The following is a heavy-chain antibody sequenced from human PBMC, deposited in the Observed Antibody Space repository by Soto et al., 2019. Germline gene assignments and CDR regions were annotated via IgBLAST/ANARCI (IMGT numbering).Heavy chain of an antibody. Sequence: ASVKVSCKASGYTFTDYAMHWVRQAPGQRLEWMGWISTGNGNTKYSQKFQGRVTITRDTSATTAYMELSSLRSEDTAVYYCAKGSPMWTPDYWGQGTLVTVPS. D-gene: IGHD2-21*01. J-gene: IGHJ4*02. CDR2: ISTGNGNT. V-gene: IGHV1-3*04. CDR1: GYTFTDYA. CDR3: AKGSPMWTPDY.